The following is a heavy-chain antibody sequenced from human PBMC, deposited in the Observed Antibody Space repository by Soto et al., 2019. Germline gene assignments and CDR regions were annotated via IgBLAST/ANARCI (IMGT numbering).Heavy chain of an antibody. CDR1: GFTFSSYE. V-gene: IGHV3-48*03. J-gene: IGHJ3*02. D-gene: IGHD6-19*01. Sequence: GGSLRLSCAASGFTFSSYEMNWVRQAPGKGLEWVSYISSSGSTIYYADSVKGRFTISRDNAKNSLYPQMNSLRAEDTAVYYCARSIAVADDAFDIWGQGTMVTVSS. CDR3: ARSIAVADDAFDI. CDR2: ISSSGSTI.